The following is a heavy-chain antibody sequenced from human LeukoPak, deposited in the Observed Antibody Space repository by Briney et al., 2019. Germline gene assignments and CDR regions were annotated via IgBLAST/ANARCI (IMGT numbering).Heavy chain of an antibody. CDR1: GFTFSSYA. CDR2: ISGSGGST. D-gene: IGHD2-15*01. V-gene: IGHV3-23*01. Sequence: GASLRLSCAASGFTFSSYAMSWVRQAPGKGLEWVSAISGSGGSTYYADSVKGRFTISKDNSKNTLYLQMNSLRAEDTAVYYCAKGASRYCSGGSCCSLFWGQGTLVTVSS. CDR3: AKGASRYCSGGSCCSLF. J-gene: IGHJ4*02.